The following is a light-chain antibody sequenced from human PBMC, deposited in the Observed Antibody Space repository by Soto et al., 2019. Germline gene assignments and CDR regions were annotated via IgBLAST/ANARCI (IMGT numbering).Light chain of an antibody. CDR3: QQRSNWPR. CDR1: QSVSSY. Sequence: EIVLTQSPATLSLSPGARATLSCRASQSVSSYLAWYQQKPGQAPRLLIYDASNRATGIPARFSGSGSGTDFTLTISSLEPEDFAVYYCQQRSNWPRFGQGTRLEIK. V-gene: IGKV3-11*01. CDR2: DAS. J-gene: IGKJ5*01.